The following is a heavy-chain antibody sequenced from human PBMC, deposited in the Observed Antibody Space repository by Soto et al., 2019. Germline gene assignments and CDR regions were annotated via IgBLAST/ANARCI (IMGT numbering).Heavy chain of an antibody. CDR1: GFNFSSYS. V-gene: IGHV3-33*08. CDR3: GPDTLDY. CDR2: IWYDGSNK. J-gene: IGHJ4*02. Sequence: GGSLTLSCAASGFNFSSYSMSWVRQAPGKGLEWVAVIWYDGSNKYYADSVKGRFTISRDNSKNTLYLQMNSLRVEDTAVYYCGPDTLDYWGQGTLVTVSS.